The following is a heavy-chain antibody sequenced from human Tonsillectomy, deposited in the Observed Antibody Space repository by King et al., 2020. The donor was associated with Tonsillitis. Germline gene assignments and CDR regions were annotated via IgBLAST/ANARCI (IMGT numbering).Heavy chain of an antibody. CDR2: IKSKTDGGTT. CDR3: TTENPPITYYDILTGYPNFDY. CDR1: GFTFSNAW. V-gene: IGHV3-15*01. J-gene: IGHJ4*02. D-gene: IGHD3-9*01. Sequence: VQLVESGGGLVKPGGSLRLSCAASGFTFSNAWMSWVRQAPGKGLEWVGRIKSKTDGGTTDYAAPVKGRFTISRDDSKNTLYLQMNSLKTEDTAVYYCTTENPPITYYDILTGYPNFDYWGQGTLVTVSS.